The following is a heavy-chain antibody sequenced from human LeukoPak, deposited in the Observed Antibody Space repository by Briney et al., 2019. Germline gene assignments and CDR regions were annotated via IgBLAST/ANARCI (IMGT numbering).Heavy chain of an antibody. D-gene: IGHD6-13*01. CDR3: ATHSRPPLGTRYMDV. CDR1: GYTFNGYY. CDR2: INPKNGGT. J-gene: IGHJ6*03. Sequence: ASVKVSCKASGYTFNGYYMHWVRQAPGQGLEWMGWINPKNGGTHYAQKFQGRVTITADKSTSTAYMELSSLRSEDTAVYYCATHSRPPLGTRYMDVWGKGTTVTVSS. V-gene: IGHV1-2*02.